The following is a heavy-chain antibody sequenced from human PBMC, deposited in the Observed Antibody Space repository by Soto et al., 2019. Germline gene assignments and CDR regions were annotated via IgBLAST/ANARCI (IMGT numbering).Heavy chain of an antibody. J-gene: IGHJ4*02. Sequence: SGPTLVNPTQTLTLTCTFSGFSLTTSGICVSWIRQAPGKALEWLALIDWDDDKYYSTSLKTRLTISKDTSKNQVVLTMTNMDPVDTATSYCARIDAVTTGRYSFDYWGQGTLVTVTA. CDR1: GFSLTTSGIC. V-gene: IGHV2-70*01. CDR2: IDWDDDK. CDR3: ARIDAVTTGRYSFDY. D-gene: IGHD4-17*01.